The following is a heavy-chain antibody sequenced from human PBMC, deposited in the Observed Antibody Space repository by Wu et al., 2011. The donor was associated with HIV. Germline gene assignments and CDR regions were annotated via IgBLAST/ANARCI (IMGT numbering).Heavy chain of an antibody. CDR2: INPNTGGT. V-gene: IGHV1-2*02. D-gene: IGHD3-10*01. CDR3: ARDLGLVEFPTYGSYI. J-gene: IGHJ3*02. Sequence: QVQLVQSGAEVKKPGASVRVSCKASEYTFIGYYLHWVRQAPGRGLEWMGWINPNTGGTFYAQSFQGRVTMTRDTSISTAYMDLDRLTSDDTAVYYCARDLGLVEFPTYGSYIWGQGTIVIVST. CDR1: EYTFIGYY.